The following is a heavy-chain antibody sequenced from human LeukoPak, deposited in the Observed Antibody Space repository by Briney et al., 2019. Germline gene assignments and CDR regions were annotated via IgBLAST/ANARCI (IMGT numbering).Heavy chain of an antibody. V-gene: IGHV4-4*07. J-gene: IGHJ6*03. Sequence: SETLSLTCTVSGGSISSYYWSWIRQPAGKGLEWMGHFYTSGHTSYNPSLKSRVTISVDTSKNQFSLKLSSVTAADTAVYYCARGNIVVVPAALYYMDVWGKGTTVTISS. CDR2: FYTSGHT. CDR3: ARGNIVVVPAALYYMDV. CDR1: GGSISSYY. D-gene: IGHD2-2*01.